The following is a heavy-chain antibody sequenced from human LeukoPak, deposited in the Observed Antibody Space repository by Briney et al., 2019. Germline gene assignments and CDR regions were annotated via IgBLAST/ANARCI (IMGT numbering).Heavy chain of an antibody. CDR2: ISHDGSNK. J-gene: IGHJ6*02. D-gene: IGHD6-19*01. CDR1: GFTISTYS. CDR3: AKDPAYSSGWYQPYYYYYGMDV. Sequence: GGSLRLSCAASGFTISTYSMHWVRQAPGKGLEWVAIISHDGSNKYYADSVKGRFTISRDNSKNTLYLQMNSLRAEDTAVYYCAKDPAYSSGWYQPYYYYYGMDVWGQGTTVTVSS. V-gene: IGHV3-30-3*01.